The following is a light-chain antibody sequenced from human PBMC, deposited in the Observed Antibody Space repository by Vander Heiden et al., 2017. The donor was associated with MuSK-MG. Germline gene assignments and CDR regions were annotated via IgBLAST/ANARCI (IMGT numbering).Light chain of an antibody. J-gene: IGKJ4*01. V-gene: IGKV3-15*01. CDR1: QSISSN. CDR2: AAS. Sequence: EIVMTQSPDTLSVSPGERATLSCRASQSISSNLAWYQQRPGQAPRLLIYAASTRATGIPARFSGSGSGTDFTLTISSRQSEDFGLYFCQQYNDWPSLTFGGGTKVEIK. CDR3: QQYNDWPSLT.